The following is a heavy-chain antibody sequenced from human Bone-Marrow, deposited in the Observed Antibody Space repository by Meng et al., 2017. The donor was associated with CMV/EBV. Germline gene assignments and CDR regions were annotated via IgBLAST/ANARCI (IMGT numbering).Heavy chain of an antibody. CDR2: TYYRSKWNN. J-gene: IGHJ4*02. V-gene: IGHV6-1*01. D-gene: IGHD3-22*01. Sequence: VSNNSAAWNWIMQSPSRGLEWLGRTYYRSKWNNDYAVSVKSRISINPDTSKNQFSLQLNSVTPEDTAMYYCARFNYYDSSGYYSKWGQGTLVTVSS. CDR3: ARFNYYDSSGYYSK. CDR1: VSNNSAA.